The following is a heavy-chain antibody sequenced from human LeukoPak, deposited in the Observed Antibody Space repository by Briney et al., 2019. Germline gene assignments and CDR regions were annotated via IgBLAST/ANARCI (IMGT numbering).Heavy chain of an antibody. CDR3: ARATSFDY. Sequence: GGSLRLSCAASGFIFSNYAMNWVRQAPGKGLEWVSYIALSGSTIYYADSVKGRFTIARDNAKDSLYLQMDSLRAEDTAVYYCARATSFDYWGQGTLVTVSS. CDR1: GFIFSNYA. CDR2: IALSGSTI. V-gene: IGHV3-48*03. J-gene: IGHJ4*02.